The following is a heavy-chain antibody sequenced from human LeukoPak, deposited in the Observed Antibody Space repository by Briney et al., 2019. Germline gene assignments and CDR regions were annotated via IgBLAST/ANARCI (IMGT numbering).Heavy chain of an antibody. CDR2: ISGSGGST. Sequence: GGSLRLSCAASGFTFSSYAMSWVRQVPGKGLEWVSAISGSGGSTYYADSVKGRFTISRDNPKNTLYLQMNSLRAEDTAVYYCAKELNYYDSSGRHSDAFAIWGQGTMVTVSS. V-gene: IGHV3-23*01. CDR1: GFTFSSYA. D-gene: IGHD3-22*01. CDR3: AKELNYYDSSGRHSDAFAI. J-gene: IGHJ3*02.